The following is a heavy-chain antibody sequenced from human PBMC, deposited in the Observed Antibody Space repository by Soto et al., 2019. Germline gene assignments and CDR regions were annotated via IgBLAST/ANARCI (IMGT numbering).Heavy chain of an antibody. V-gene: IGHV1-18*01. D-gene: IGHD2-2*01. Sequence: ASVKVSCKASGYTFTSYGISWVRQAPGQGLEWMGWISAYNGNTNYAQKLQGRVTMTTDTSTSTAYIELRSLRSDDTAVYYCARDHQIVVVPAAIGYWGQGTLVTVSS. CDR1: GYTFTSYG. J-gene: IGHJ4*02. CDR2: ISAYNGNT. CDR3: ARDHQIVVVPAAIGY.